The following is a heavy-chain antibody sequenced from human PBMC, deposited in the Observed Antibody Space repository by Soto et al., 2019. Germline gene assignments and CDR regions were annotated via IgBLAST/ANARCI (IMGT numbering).Heavy chain of an antibody. Sequence: GGSLRLSCAASGFTFSNYWMSWVRQAPGKGLEWVANIKEDGSEKKYVDSVKGRFTISRDNAKNSLYLQMNSLRAEDTAVYYCARTTYLDYWGQGTLVTVSS. J-gene: IGHJ4*02. D-gene: IGHD4-17*01. CDR2: IKEDGSEK. V-gene: IGHV3-7*03. CDR3: ARTTYLDY. CDR1: GFTFSNYW.